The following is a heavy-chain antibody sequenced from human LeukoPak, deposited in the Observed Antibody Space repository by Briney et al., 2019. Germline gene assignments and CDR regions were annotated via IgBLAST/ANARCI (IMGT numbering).Heavy chain of an antibody. CDR2: IKQDGSEK. CDR3: ARDTTLGYCSSTSCHTSNYFDY. V-gene: IGHV3-7*04. Sequence: GGSLRLSCAASGFTFSSYWMSWVRQAPGKGLGWVANIKQDGSEKYYVDSVKGRFTISRDNAKNSLYLQMNSLRAEDTAVYYCARDTTLGYCSSTSCHTSNYFDYWGQGTLVTVSS. D-gene: IGHD2-2*02. J-gene: IGHJ4*02. CDR1: GFTFSSYW.